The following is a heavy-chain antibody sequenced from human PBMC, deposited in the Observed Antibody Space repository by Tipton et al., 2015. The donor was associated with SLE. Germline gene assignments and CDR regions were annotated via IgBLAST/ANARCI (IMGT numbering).Heavy chain of an antibody. CDR2: IYYSGST. D-gene: IGHD3-10*01. J-gene: IGHJ3*02. CDR3: ARESDSGGVRGAKDAFDI. V-gene: IGHV4-59*01. Sequence: PGLVKPSETLSLTCAVYGGSFSGYYWSWIRQPPGKGLEWIGYIYYSGSTNYNPSLKSRVTISVDTSKNQFPLKLSSVTAADTAVYYCARESDSGGVRGAKDAFDIWGQGTMVTVSS. CDR1: GGSFSGYY.